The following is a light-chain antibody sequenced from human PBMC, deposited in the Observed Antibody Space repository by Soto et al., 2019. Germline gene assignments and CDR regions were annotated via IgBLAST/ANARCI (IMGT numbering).Light chain of an antibody. CDR3: QQYEAYPHT. Sequence: DIQMTQSPSTLSASVGDRVIITCRASESISSWLAWYQQKPGKAPKLLIYEASSLERGVPSRFSRSGSGTEFTLTISSLQPDDFATYSFQQYEAYPHTFGGGTKVEIK. J-gene: IGKJ4*01. CDR2: EAS. V-gene: IGKV1-5*03. CDR1: ESISSW.